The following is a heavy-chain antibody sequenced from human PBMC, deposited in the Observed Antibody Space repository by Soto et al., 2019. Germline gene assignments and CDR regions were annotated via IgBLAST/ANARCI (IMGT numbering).Heavy chain of an antibody. CDR2: IYYSGST. V-gene: IGHV4-39*01. J-gene: IGHJ4*02. Sequence: SETLSLTCTVSSAPVSSSTYTWGWIRQPPGKGLEWIGSIYYSGSTYYNPSLNSRVTVSVDTSKNQISLELSSVTAADTAVYYCARASVQYDSGTYEGGYYYFDYWGQGILVTVSS. CDR1: SAPVSSSTYT. CDR3: ARASVQYDSGTYEGGYYYFDY. D-gene: IGHD3-10*01.